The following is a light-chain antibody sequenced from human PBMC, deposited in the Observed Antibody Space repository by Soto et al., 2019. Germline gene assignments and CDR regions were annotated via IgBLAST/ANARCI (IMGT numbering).Light chain of an antibody. Sequence: QSALTQPASVSGYPGQSITISCTGASSDFGAYDYVSWYQHHPGKAPKLMIFEVSHRASGVSTRFSGSKSGNTASLTISGLQAEDEADYYCISYTSNSLYVFGTGTKLTVL. V-gene: IGLV2-14*01. CDR1: SSDFGAYDY. J-gene: IGLJ1*01. CDR2: EVS. CDR3: ISYTSNSLYV.